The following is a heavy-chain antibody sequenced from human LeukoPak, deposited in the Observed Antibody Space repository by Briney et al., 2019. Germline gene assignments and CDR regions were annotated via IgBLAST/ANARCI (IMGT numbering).Heavy chain of an antibody. V-gene: IGHV4-59*08. CDR1: GGSISSYY. CDR2: IYYSGST. Sequence: ASETLSLTCTVSGGSISSYYWSWIRQPPGKGLEWIGYIYYSGSTNYNPSLKSRVTISVDTSKNQFSLKLSSVTAADTAVYYCARHLESYYGMDVWGQGTTVTVSS. J-gene: IGHJ6*02. CDR3: ARHLESYYGMDV. D-gene: IGHD3-3*01.